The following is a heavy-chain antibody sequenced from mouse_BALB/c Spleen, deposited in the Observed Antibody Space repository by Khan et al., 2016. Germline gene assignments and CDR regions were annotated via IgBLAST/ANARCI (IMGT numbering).Heavy chain of an antibody. V-gene: IGHV1S136*01. CDR2: INPNNGGT. CDR3: ARGGWDAC. J-gene: IGHJ2*01. Sequence: VQLKESGPELVKPGASVKMSCKASGYTFTSFVMHWVKQKPGQGLEWIGYINPNNGGTKYTEKFNGKATLTSDNSSSTAYMELSSLTSEDSAVYYWARGGWDACWGEGTTLTVSS. CDR1: GYTFTSFV. D-gene: IGHD4-1*01.